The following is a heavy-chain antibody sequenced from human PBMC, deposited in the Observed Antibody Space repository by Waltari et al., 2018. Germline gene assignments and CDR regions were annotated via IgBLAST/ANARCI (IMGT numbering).Heavy chain of an antibody. CDR1: GGSFSGYY. J-gene: IGHJ4*02. Sequence: QVQLQQWGAGLLKPSETLSLTCAVYGGSFSGYYWSWIRQPPGKGLEWIGEINHSGSTNYNPSLKSRVTISVDTSKNQFSLKLSSVTAADTAVYYCARDRFRAYCGGDCYTPFAYWGQGTLVTVSS. V-gene: IGHV4-34*01. D-gene: IGHD2-21*02. CDR3: ARDRFRAYCGGDCYTPFAY. CDR2: INHSGST.